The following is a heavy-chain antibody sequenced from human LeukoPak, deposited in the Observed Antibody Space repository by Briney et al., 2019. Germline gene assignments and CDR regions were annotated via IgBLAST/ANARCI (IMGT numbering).Heavy chain of an antibody. V-gene: IGHV3-23*01. Sequence: GGSLRLSCAASGFTFSSYAMSWVRQAPGKGLEWVSAISGSGGSTYYADSVKGRFTISRDNSKNTLYLQMNSLRAEGTAVYYCAKDHYGDYGGDFDYWGQGTLVTVSS. CDR3: AKDHYGDYGGDFDY. CDR2: ISGSGGST. D-gene: IGHD4-17*01. CDR1: GFTFSSYA. J-gene: IGHJ4*02.